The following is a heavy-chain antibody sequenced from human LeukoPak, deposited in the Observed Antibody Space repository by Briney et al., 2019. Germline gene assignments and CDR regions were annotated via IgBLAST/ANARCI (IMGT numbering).Heavy chain of an antibody. CDR1: GGSFSGYY. CDR3: ARGRRGLTYCSSYAPPKPVPLGYYFDY. CDR2: INHSGST. Sequence: PSETLSLTCAVYGGSFSGYYWSWIRQPPGKGLEWIGEINHSGSTNYNPSLKSRVTISVDTSKNQFSLKLSSVTAADTAVYYCARGRRGLTYCSSYAPPKPVPLGYYFDYWGQGTLVTVSS. D-gene: IGHD6-13*01. V-gene: IGHV4-34*01. J-gene: IGHJ4*02.